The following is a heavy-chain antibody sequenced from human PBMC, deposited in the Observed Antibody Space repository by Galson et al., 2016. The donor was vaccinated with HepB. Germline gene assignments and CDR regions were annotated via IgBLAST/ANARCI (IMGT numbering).Heavy chain of an antibody. Sequence: SVKVSCKASENTFTIYYMHWVRQAPGQGLEWMGIINPSGGSTRYAQKFQGRVTMTRDTSTSTVYMELSSLRSEDTAVYYCARQRSPAVVTPRDAFDIWGQGKMVTVSA. CDR2: INPSGGST. CDR3: ARQRSPAVVTPRDAFDI. D-gene: IGHD4-23*01. J-gene: IGHJ3*02. V-gene: IGHV1-46*01. CDR1: ENTFTIYY.